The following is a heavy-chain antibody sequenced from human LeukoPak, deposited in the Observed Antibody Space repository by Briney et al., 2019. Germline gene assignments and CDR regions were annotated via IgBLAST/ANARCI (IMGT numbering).Heavy chain of an antibody. CDR2: IYYSGST. V-gene: IGHV4-39*03. Sequence: PSETLSLTCAVSGGSISSNSYYWGWIRQPPGKGLEWIGSIYYSGSTYYNPSLKSRVTISVDTSKNQFSLKLSSVTAADTAFYYCVGRDFDYWGQGTLVTVSS. J-gene: IGHJ4*02. D-gene: IGHD1-26*01. CDR3: VGRDFDY. CDR1: GGSISSNSYY.